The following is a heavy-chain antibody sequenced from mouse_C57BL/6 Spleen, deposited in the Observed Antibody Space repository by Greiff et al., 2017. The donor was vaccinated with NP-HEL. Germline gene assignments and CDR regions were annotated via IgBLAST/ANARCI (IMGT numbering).Heavy chain of an antibody. CDR3: TRQVGGAMDY. J-gene: IGHJ4*01. CDR1: GYTFTDYE. CDR2: IDPETGGT. V-gene: IGHV1-15*01. Sequence: VQLQQSGAELVRPGASVTLSCKASGYTFTDYEMHWVKQTPVHGLEWIGAIDPETGGTAYNQKFKGKAILTADKSSSTAYMELRSLTSEDSAVYYCTRQVGGAMDYWGQGTSVTVSS. D-gene: IGHD1-1*02.